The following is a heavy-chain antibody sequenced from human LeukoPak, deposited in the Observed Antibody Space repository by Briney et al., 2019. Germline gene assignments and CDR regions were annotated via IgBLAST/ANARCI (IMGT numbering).Heavy chain of an antibody. D-gene: IGHD1-26*01. CDR3: ARGGSFFVY. CDR1: GFTFSGYD. Sequence: HPGGSLRLSCAASGFTFSGYDMNWVRQAPGKGLEWVSYISSSGTTIYYADSVRGRFTISRDNAKNSLYLQMNSLRAEDTAVYYCARGGSFFVYWGQGTLVTVSS. CDR2: ISSSGTTI. J-gene: IGHJ4*02. V-gene: IGHV3-48*03.